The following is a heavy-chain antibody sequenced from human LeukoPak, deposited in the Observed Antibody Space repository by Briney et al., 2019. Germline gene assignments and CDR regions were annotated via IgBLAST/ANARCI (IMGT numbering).Heavy chain of an antibody. CDR2: IYYSGST. D-gene: IGHD3-10*01. J-gene: IGHJ4*02. CDR1: GGSISSGDYY. CDR3: ARVSFTNSGYLDY. Sequence: SQTLSLTCTVSGGSISSGDYYWSWIRQPPGKGLEWIGYIYYSGSTYYNPSLKSRVTISVDTSKNQFSLKLNSVTAADTAVYYCARVSFTNSGYLDYWGQGTLVTVSS. V-gene: IGHV4-30-4*01.